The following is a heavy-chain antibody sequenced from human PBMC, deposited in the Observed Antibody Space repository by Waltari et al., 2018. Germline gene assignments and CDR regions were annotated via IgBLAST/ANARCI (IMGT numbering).Heavy chain of an antibody. CDR2: IHGSGRS. V-gene: IGHV4-4*02. CDR3: ARDRARGLYLDS. CDR1: GDSISGTYW. D-gene: IGHD2-15*01. Sequence: QVQLQESGPGLVKPSGTLSVTCAVSGDSISGTYWWSWVRQPPGKGLEWIGQIHGSGRSNYNPSLERRVTVSIDTSNNHCSLKVTSATAADTAVYYCARDRARGLYLDSWGQGTLVTVSP. J-gene: IGHJ4*02.